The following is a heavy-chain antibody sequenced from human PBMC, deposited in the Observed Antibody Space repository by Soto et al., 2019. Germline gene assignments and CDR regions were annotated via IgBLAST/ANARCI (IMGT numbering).Heavy chain of an antibody. CDR1: GYTFTSYG. CDR2: ISAYNGNT. CDR3: ARSGCSGGSCYSYYFDY. J-gene: IGHJ4*02. Sequence: QVQLVQSGAEVKKPGASVKVSCKASGYTFTSYGISWVRQAPGQGLEWMGWISAYNGNTNYAQKRQGRGTMTTDTSTSTAYMELRSLRSDDTAVYYCARSGCSGGSCYSYYFDYWGQGTLVTVSS. D-gene: IGHD2-15*01. V-gene: IGHV1-18*01.